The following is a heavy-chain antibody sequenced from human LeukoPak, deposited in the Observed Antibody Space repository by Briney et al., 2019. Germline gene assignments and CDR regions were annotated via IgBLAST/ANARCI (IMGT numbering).Heavy chain of an antibody. D-gene: IGHD2-2*01. CDR1: GFTFSSYA. V-gene: IGHV3-23*01. Sequence: PGGSLRLSCAASGFTFSSYAMSWVRQAPGKGLEWVSAISGSGGSTYYADSVKGRFTISRDNSKNTLYLQMNSLRAEDTAVYYCAKDHAVVVPAATKPGYWGQGTLVTVSS. CDR2: ISGSGGST. CDR3: AKDHAVVVPAATKPGY. J-gene: IGHJ4*02.